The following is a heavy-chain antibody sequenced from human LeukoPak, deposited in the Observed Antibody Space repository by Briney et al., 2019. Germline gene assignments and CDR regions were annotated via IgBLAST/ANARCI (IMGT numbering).Heavy chain of an antibody. D-gene: IGHD4-17*01. CDR1: GFTFSSYE. J-gene: IGHJ4*02. Sequence: GGSLRLSCAASGFTFSSYEMNWVRQAPGKGLEWVSYISSSDSTIYYADSVKGRFTISRDNAKNSLYLQMNSLRAEDTAVYYCARGAWGYGDYVIGPNPNDYWGQGTLVTVSS. V-gene: IGHV3-48*03. CDR2: ISSSDSTI. CDR3: ARGAWGYGDYVIGPNPNDY.